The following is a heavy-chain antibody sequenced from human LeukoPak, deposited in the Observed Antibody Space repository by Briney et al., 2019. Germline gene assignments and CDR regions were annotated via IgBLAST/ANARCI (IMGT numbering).Heavy chain of an antibody. V-gene: IGHV1-69*13. D-gene: IGHD2-15*01. CDR3: ARQVVVVVAAPQNWFDP. Sequence: ASVKVSCKASGGTFSGYAISWVRQAPGQGLEWMGGIIPIFGTANYAQKFQGRVTITADESTSTAYMELSSLRSEDTAVYYCARQVVVVVAAPQNWFDPWGQGTLVTVSS. CDR2: IIPIFGTA. CDR1: GGTFSGYA. J-gene: IGHJ5*02.